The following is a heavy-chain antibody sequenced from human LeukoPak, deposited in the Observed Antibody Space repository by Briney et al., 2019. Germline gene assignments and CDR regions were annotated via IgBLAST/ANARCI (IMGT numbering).Heavy chain of an antibody. J-gene: IGHJ6*02. CDR3: ARGGYFDILTGYYQAQYYYPMDV. Sequence: PGRSLRLSCAASGFTFSSYAIHWVRQAPGKGLEWVAVTSYDGGNKYYGDSVKGRFTIPRDNSKSTLYLEVSSLRAEDTAVYYCARGGYFDILTGYYQAQYYYPMDVWGRGTTVTVSS. CDR1: GFTFSSYA. CDR2: TSYDGGNK. V-gene: IGHV3-30*04. D-gene: IGHD3-9*01.